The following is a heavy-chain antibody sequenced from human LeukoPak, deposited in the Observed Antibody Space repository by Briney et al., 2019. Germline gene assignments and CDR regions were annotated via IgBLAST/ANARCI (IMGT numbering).Heavy chain of an antibody. J-gene: IGHJ5*02. CDR1: GGSISSSNW. CDR2: IYHSGST. Sequence: PSETLSLTCAVSGGSISSSNWWSWVRQPPGKGLEWIGEIYHSGSTNYNPSLKSRVTISVDKSKNQFSLKLSSVTAADTAVYYCARGHYYDSSGYYLNWFDPWGQGTLVTVSS. D-gene: IGHD3-22*01. V-gene: IGHV4-4*02. CDR3: ARGHYYDSSGYYLNWFDP.